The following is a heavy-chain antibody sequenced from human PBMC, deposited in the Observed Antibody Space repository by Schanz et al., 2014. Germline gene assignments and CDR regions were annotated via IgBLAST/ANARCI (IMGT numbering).Heavy chain of an antibody. J-gene: IGHJ4*02. CDR1: GLIFSNYV. V-gene: IGHV3-23*01. CDR2: FDAHDGRA. CDR3: ARGGPAYCFDD. Sequence: EVQLLESGGGLVQPGGSLRLSCAASGLIFSNYVMSWVRQAPGKGLEWVSGFDAHDGRAYYADSAKGRFTISRDNSKNTVYIQMNSLRAEDTAVYYCARGGPAYCFDDWGQGTLXTVSS.